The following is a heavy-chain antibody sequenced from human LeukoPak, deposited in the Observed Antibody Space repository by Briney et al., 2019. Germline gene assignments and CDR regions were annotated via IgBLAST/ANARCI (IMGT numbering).Heavy chain of an antibody. CDR3: AKEEAAAGRGYYYYYYMDV. D-gene: IGHD6-13*01. J-gene: IGHJ6*03. CDR1: GFTFSSYG. CDR2: ISGSGGST. V-gene: IGHV3-23*01. Sequence: GGSLRLSCAASGFTFSSYGMHWVRQAPGKGLEWVSAISGSGGSTYYADSVKGRFTISRDNSKNTLYLQMNSLRAEDTAVYYCAKEEAAAGRGYYYYYYMDVWGKGTTVTISS.